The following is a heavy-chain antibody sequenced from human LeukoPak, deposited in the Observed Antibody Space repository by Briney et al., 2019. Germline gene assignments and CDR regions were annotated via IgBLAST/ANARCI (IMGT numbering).Heavy chain of an antibody. V-gene: IGHV4-61*01. CDR2: IFYSGST. Sequence: SETLSLTCAVSGGSVSSGNYYWSWIRQPSGKGLEWIGYIFYSGSTKYNPSLQSRVTILRDTSKNQFSLKMTSVTAADTAVYYCSRSEGVYYVSGSSGTYYPHWFDPWGQGTLVIVSS. D-gene: IGHD3-10*01. J-gene: IGHJ5*02. CDR3: SRSEGVYYVSGSSGTYYPHWFDP. CDR1: GGSVSSGNYY.